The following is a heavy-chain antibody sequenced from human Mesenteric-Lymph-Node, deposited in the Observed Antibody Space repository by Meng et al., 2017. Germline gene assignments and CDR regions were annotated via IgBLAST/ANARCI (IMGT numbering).Heavy chain of an antibody. J-gene: IGHJ5*02. D-gene: IGHD5-12*01. V-gene: IGHV1-8*02. CDR3: ARAFGGYGVS. Sequence: ASVKVSCKPSGYNFPDYYIHWVRQATGQGLEWMGWMNPNSGNTGYAQKFQGRVTMTRNTSISTAYMELSSLRSEDTAVYYCARAFGGYGVSWGQETLVTVSS. CDR2: MNPNSGNT. CDR1: GYNFPDYY.